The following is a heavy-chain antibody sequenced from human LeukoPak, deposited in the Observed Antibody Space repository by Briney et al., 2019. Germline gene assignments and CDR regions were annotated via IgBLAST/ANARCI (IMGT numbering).Heavy chain of an antibody. V-gene: IGHV4-61*02. Sequence: PSETLSLTCSVSGDSISSGSYYWSWIRQPAGKGLEWIGRIYTSGSTNYIPSLQSRVTISVDTSKNQFSLKLSSVTAADTAVYSCARGGFRDAFDIWGQGTMVTVSS. J-gene: IGHJ3*02. CDR2: IYTSGST. CDR1: GDSISSGSYY. CDR3: ARGGFRDAFDI. D-gene: IGHD3-10*01.